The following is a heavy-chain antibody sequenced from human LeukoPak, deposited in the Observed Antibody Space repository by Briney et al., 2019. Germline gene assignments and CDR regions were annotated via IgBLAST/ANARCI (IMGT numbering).Heavy chain of an antibody. CDR3: AREDIVVVRPYYFDY. V-gene: IGHV3-7*01. Sequence: GGSLRLSCAASGFTFSSYWMSWVRQAPGKGLEWVANIKQDGGEKYYVDSLKGRFTISRDNAKNSLYLQMNSLRAEDTAVCYCAREDIVVVRPYYFDYWGQGTLVTVSS. CDR1: GFTFSSYW. CDR2: IKQDGGEK. D-gene: IGHD2-15*01. J-gene: IGHJ4*02.